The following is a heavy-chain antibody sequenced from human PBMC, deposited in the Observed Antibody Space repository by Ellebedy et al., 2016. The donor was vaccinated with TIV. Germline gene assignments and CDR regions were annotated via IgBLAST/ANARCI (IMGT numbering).Heavy chain of an antibody. CDR2: ISYDGSNK. D-gene: IGHD3-22*01. CDR3: AKAFPYHYDKFAFDI. J-gene: IGHJ3*02. V-gene: IGHV3-30*18. Sequence: GESLKISXAASGFTFSSYGMHWVRQAPGKGLEWVAVISYDGSNKYYADSVKGRFTISRDNSKNTLYLQMNSLRAEDTAVYYCAKAFPYHYDKFAFDIWGQGTMVTVSS. CDR1: GFTFSSYG.